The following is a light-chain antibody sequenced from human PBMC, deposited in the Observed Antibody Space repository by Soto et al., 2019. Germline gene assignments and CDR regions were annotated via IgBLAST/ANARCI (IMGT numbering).Light chain of an antibody. CDR2: DAS. CDR1: QSVTTF. CDR3: QQRSNWPPVIT. Sequence: IVLTQSPATLSLSPGERASLSRRASQSVTTFLAWYQQKPGQAPRLLIYDASNRATGIPARFSGSGSGTDFTLTISSLEPEDFAVYYCQQRSNWPPVITFGGGTKVDIK. V-gene: IGKV3-11*01. J-gene: IGKJ4*01.